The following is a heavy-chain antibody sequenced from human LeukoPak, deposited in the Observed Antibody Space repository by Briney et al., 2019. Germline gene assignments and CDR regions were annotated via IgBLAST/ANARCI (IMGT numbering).Heavy chain of an antibody. Sequence: LSLTCTVSGGSISGSSYYWGWIRQPPGKGLEWISYISSSGRTIYYADSVRGRFTISRDNAQNSLYLQMNSLRAEDTAVYYCARDYNYGLDYWGQGTLVTVSS. CDR3: ARDYNYGLDY. CDR2: ISSSGRTI. CDR1: GGSISGSSYY. D-gene: IGHD5-18*01. J-gene: IGHJ4*02. V-gene: IGHV3-11*04.